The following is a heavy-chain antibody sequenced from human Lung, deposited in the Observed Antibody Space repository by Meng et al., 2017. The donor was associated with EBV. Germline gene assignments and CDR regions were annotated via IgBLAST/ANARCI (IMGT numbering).Heavy chain of an antibody. CDR2: IYYSGST. CDR3: GSDCGGDCYSLIDY. J-gene: IGHJ4*02. Sequence: QLRVQGSGPGMVKHSETLSVTCIVSGDSFSSSTYYWSWIRQPPWMGLEWIGYIYYSGSTIYNPYLQSRVTISLDTSRNHFSLSLSAVSAADTVVYYCGSDCGGDCYSLIDYWGRGTLVTVSS. V-gene: IGHV4-61*03. D-gene: IGHD2-21*01. CDR1: GDSFSSSTYY.